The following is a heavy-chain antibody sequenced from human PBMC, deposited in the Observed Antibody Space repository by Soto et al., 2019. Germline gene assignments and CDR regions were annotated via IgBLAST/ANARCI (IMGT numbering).Heavy chain of an antibody. Sequence: QVQLVESGGGVVQPGRSLRLSCAASGFTFSSYGMHWVRHAPGTGLEWVAVISYDGSNKYYADSVKGRFTISRDNSKNTLYLQMNSLRAEDTAVYYCAKDGPSDYCSGSTFDPWGQGTLVTVSS. CDR3: AKDGPSDYCSGSTFDP. CDR1: GFTFSSYG. J-gene: IGHJ5*02. V-gene: IGHV3-30*18. D-gene: IGHD3-10*01. CDR2: ISYDGSNK.